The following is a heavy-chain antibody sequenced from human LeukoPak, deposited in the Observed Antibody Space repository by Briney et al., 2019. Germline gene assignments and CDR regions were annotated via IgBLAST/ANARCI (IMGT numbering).Heavy chain of an antibody. V-gene: IGHV3-7*01. D-gene: IGHD2-2*01. CDR3: ALSSTLDY. J-gene: IGHJ4*02. CDR2: IKQHGSEK. CDR1: GFTFSSYW. Sequence: GGSLRLSCAASGFTFSSYWMTWVRHPPGKGLEWVAKIKQHGSEKYYVDSVKGRFTISRDNAKNSLYLQMNSLRAEDTAVYYCALSSTLDYWGQGTLVTVSS.